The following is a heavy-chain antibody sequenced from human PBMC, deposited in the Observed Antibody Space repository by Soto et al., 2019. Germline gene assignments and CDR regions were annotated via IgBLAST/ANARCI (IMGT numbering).Heavy chain of an antibody. V-gene: IGHV1-3*01. J-gene: IGHJ4*02. CDR1: GYTFTSYA. CDR2: INAGNGNT. CDR3: TREATYDFWSGYSPFFDY. D-gene: IGHD3-3*01. Sequence: ASVKVSCKASGYTFTSYAMHWVRQAPGQRLEWMGWINAGNGNTKYSQKFQGRVTITRDTSASTAYMELSSLRSEDTAVYYCTREATYDFWSGYSPFFDYWGQGTPVTVSS.